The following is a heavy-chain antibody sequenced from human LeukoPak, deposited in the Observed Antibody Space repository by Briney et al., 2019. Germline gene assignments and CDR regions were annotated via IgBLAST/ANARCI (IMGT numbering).Heavy chain of an antibody. Sequence: GGSLRLSCAASGFTFSSYSMNWVRQAPGKGLEWVSYISSSSSYIYYADSVKGRFTISRDNAKNSLYLQMNSLRAEDTAVYYCARDRGRVYYYDSSAYFDYWGQGTLVTVSS. D-gene: IGHD3-22*01. J-gene: IGHJ4*02. CDR3: ARDRGRVYYYDSSAYFDY. CDR1: GFTFSSYS. V-gene: IGHV3-21*05. CDR2: ISSSSSYI.